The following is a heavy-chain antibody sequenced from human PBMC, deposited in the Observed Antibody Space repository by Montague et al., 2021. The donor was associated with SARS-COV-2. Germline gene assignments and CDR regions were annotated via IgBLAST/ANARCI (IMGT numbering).Heavy chain of an antibody. CDR3: AVVDILTGYSLNY. V-gene: IGHV4-61*02. CDR2: ISISGST. J-gene: IGHJ4*02. Sequence: TLSLTCTVSGGSISSGSYYWSWIRQPAGKGLEWIGRISISGSTNYNPSLKSRVTISVDTSKNQFSLKVSSVTAAETAMYYCAVVDILTGYSLNYWGQGTLVTVSS. CDR1: GGSISSGSYY. D-gene: IGHD3-9*01.